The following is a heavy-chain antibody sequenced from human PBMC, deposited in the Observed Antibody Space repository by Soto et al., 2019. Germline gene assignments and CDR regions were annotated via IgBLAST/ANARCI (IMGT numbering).Heavy chain of an antibody. CDR3: ARDMTRAKYYDFWSGYYPFFDY. J-gene: IGHJ4*02. CDR2: ISAYNGNT. CDR1: GYTFTSYG. D-gene: IGHD3-3*01. Sequence: PSVKVPCKASGYTFTSYGISWVRQAPGQGLEWMGWISAYNGNTNYAQKLQGRVTMTTDTSTSTAYMELRSLRSDDTAVYYCARDMTRAKYYDFWSGYYPFFDYWGQGTLVTVSS. V-gene: IGHV1-18*01.